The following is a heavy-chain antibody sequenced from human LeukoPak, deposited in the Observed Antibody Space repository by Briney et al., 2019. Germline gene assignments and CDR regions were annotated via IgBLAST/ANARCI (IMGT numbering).Heavy chain of an antibody. V-gene: IGHV1-69*01. D-gene: IGHD1-26*01. CDR2: IIPIFGTA. CDR1: GGTFSSYA. J-gene: IGHJ4*02. Sequence: GASVTVSCKASGGTFSSYAISWVRQAPGQGLEWMGGIIPIFGTANYAQKFQGRVTITADESTSTAYMEPSSLRSEDTAVYYCVLGATNFDYWGQGTLVTVSS. CDR3: VLGATNFDY.